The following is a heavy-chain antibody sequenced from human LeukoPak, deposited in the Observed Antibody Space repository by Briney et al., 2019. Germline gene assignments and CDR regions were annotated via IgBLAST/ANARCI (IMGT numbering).Heavy chain of an antibody. CDR2: ISSNGGST. V-gene: IGHV3-64*01. D-gene: IGHD3-22*01. J-gene: IGHJ4*02. CDR3: ARAHDSSGVGFDY. Sequence: GGSLRLSCAASGFTFSRYAMHWVRQAPGKGLEYVSAISSNGGSTYYANSVKGRFIISRDNSRNTLYLQMGSLRVEDMAVYYCARAHDSSGVGFDYWGQGTLVTVSS. CDR1: GFTFSRYA.